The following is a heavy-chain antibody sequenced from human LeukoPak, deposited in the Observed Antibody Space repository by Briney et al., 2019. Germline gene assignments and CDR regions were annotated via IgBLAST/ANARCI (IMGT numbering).Heavy chain of an antibody. Sequence: ASVTVSCKASGYTFTGYYMHWVRQAPGQGLEWMGWINPNSGGTNYAQKFQGRVTMTRDTSISTAYMELSRLRSDDTAVYYCARDAQRSSSGRGSYYYYMDVWGKGTTVTISS. D-gene: IGHD6-13*01. V-gene: IGHV1-2*02. CDR2: INPNSGGT. CDR3: ARDAQRSSSGRGSYYYYMDV. J-gene: IGHJ6*03. CDR1: GYTFTGYY.